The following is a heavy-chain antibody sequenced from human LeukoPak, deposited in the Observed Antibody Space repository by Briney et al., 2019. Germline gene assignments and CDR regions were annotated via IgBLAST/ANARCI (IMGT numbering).Heavy chain of an antibody. CDR1: GGSISSYY. CDR3: VRYSSSSRFDY. D-gene: IGHD6-6*01. J-gene: IGHJ4*02. Sequence: SETLSLTCTVSGGSISSYYWSWIRQPPGKGLEWIGYIYYSGSTDYNPSLKGRVTISVDTSKNQVSLKLSSVTAADTAVYYCVRYSSSSRFDYWGQGTLVTVSS. V-gene: IGHV4-59*01. CDR2: IYYSGST.